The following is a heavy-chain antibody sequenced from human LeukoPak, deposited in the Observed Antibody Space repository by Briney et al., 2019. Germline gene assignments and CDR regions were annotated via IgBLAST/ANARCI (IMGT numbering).Heavy chain of an antibody. J-gene: IGHJ4*02. CDR2: IRGDGSMT. CDR1: EITFIAYW. Sequence: GSLRLSCAASEITFIAYWMHWVRPAPGKGLVWVSRIRGDGSMTNYADSVKGRFTISRDNAKNTLYLQMNSLRLEDTAVYYCARENLAAAADYWGQGTVVTVSS. CDR3: ARENLAAAADY. V-gene: IGHV3-74*01. D-gene: IGHD6-25*01.